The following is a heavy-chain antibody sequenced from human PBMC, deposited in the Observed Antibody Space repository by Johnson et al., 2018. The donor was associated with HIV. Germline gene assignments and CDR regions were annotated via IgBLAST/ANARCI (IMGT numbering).Heavy chain of an antibody. CDR1: GFTFSSYG. CDR2: IRYDASNK. D-gene: IGHD1-7*01. V-gene: IGHV3-30*02. Sequence: QVQLMESGGGVVQPGGSLRLSCAASGFTFSSYGMHWVRQAPGKGLEWVAFIRYDASNKYYADSVKGPFTVSRDNSKHTLYLQMNSLRAEDTAVYYCAKLIVNWKYDEQPSLAFDIWGQGTMVTVSS. J-gene: IGHJ3*02. CDR3: AKLIVNWKYDEQPSLAFDI.